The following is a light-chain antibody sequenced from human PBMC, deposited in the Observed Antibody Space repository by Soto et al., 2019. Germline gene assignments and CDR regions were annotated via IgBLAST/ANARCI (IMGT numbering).Light chain of an antibody. V-gene: IGKV1-39*01. J-gene: IGKJ1*01. CDR2: AAS. CDR3: QQGYRTPPT. Sequence: DIQMTQSPSSLSASVGDRVSITCRASQSISSSLSWYQQKPGKAPNLLIYAASSLQSGVPSRFSGSGSGTDFTLTISSLQPEDFATYYCQQGYRTPPTFGQGTKVDIK. CDR1: QSISSS.